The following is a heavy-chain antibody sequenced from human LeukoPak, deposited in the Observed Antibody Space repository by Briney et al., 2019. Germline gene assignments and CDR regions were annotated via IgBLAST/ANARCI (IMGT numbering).Heavy chain of an antibody. D-gene: IGHD6-13*01. CDR3: ATGAYSSSWYVPY. CDR1: GFTFSSYS. CDR2: ISSSSSYI. Sequence: PGGSLRLSCAASGFTFSSYSMNWVRQAPGKGLEWVSSISSSSSYIYYADSVKGRFTIPRDNAKNSLYLQMNSLRAEDTAVYYCATGAYSSSWYVPYWGQGTLVTVSS. J-gene: IGHJ4*02. V-gene: IGHV3-21*01.